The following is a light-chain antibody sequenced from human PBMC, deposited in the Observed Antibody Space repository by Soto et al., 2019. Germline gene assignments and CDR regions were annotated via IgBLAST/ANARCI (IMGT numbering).Light chain of an antibody. Sequence: SYELTQPSSVSVSPGQTARITCSGDVLEKKYARWFQQKPGQAPLLVIYKDTERPSGIPERFSGSSSGTTVTLTISGAHVDDEAAYYCYSAADNSQVFGTGTKLTVL. CDR3: YSAADNSQV. CDR1: VLEKKY. CDR2: KDT. J-gene: IGLJ1*01. V-gene: IGLV3-27*01.